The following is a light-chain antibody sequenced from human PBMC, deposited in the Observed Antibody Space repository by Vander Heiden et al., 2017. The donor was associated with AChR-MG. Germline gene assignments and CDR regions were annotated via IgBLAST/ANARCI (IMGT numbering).Light chain of an antibody. J-gene: IGKJ1*01. V-gene: IGKV1-39*01. CDR1: QSISSY. Sequence: DIQLTQSPSSLSASVGDRVTITCRASQSISSYLNWYQQRPGNAPKLLIYVVSSLRSGVPSRFSGSESGTDFTLTISSLQPEDSATYFCQQSYSTPWTFGQGTKVEV. CDR2: VVS. CDR3: QQSYSTPWT.